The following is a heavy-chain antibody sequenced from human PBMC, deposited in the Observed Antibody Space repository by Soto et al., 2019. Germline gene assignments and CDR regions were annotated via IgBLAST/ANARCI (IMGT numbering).Heavy chain of an antibody. CDR2: ISYDGSNK. Sequence: QVQLVESGGGVVQPGRSLRLSCAASGFTFSSYGMHWVRQAPGKGLEWVAVISYDGSNKYYADSVKGRFTISRDNSKNRLYLQMNSLRAEDTAVYYCADGPPEQWLVASWEDDFDYWGQGTLVTVSS. CDR3: ADGPPEQWLVASWEDDFDY. V-gene: IGHV3-30*03. D-gene: IGHD6-19*01. J-gene: IGHJ4*02. CDR1: GFTFSSYG.